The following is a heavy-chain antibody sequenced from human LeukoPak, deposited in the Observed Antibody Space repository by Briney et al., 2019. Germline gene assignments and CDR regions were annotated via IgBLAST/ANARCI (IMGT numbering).Heavy chain of an antibody. J-gene: IGHJ4*02. V-gene: IGHV6-1*01. CDR2: TYYRSKWSN. D-gene: IGHD6-19*01. CDR1: GDSVSNSSAA. Sequence: SQTLSLTCAISGDSVSNSSAAWNWIRQSPSRGLEWLGRTYYRSKWSNDYAVSVKSRITINPDTSKNQFSLQLSSVTPDDTAVYYCARDRGGGWYFGHWGQGTLVTVSS. CDR3: ARDRGGGWYFGH.